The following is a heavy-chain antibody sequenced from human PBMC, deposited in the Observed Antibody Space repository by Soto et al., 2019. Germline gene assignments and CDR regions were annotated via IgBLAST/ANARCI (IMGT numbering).Heavy chain of an antibody. CDR2: ISAYNGNT. CDR3: AREAGAIPGMDV. V-gene: IGHV1-18*01. Sequence: ASVKDSCTASGYTFTSYGISWVRQAPEQGLEWMGWISAYNGNTNYAQKLQGRVTMTTDTSTSTAYMELRSLRSDDTAVYYCAREAGAIPGMDVWGQGTTVTVSS. CDR1: GYTFTSYG. J-gene: IGHJ6*02. D-gene: IGHD1-26*01.